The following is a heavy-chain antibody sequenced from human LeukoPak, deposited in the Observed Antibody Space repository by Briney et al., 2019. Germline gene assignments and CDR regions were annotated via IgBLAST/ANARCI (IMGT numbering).Heavy chain of an antibody. CDR1: GFTVSSNY. J-gene: IGHJ4*02. Sequence: QAGGSLRLSCAASGFTVSSNYMSWVRQAPGKGLEWVSVIYSGGSTYYADSVKGRFTISRDNSKNTLYLQMNSLRAEDTAVYYCARPHDSSGYTTDYWGQGTLVTVSS. CDR3: ARPHDSSGYTTDY. V-gene: IGHV3-66*04. CDR2: IYSGGST. D-gene: IGHD3-22*01.